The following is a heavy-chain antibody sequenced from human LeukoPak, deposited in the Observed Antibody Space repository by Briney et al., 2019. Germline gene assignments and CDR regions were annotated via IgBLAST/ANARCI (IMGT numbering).Heavy chain of an antibody. Sequence: SETLSLTCTVSGGSISSYYWSWLRQPPGKGLEWIGYIYYSGSTNYNPSLKSRVTISVDTSKNQFSLKLSSVTAADTAVYYCARGGLKSGSYLSLHYWGQGTLVTVSS. V-gene: IGHV4-59*01. J-gene: IGHJ4*02. CDR2: IYYSGST. CDR1: GGSISSYY. D-gene: IGHD1-26*01. CDR3: ARGGLKSGSYLSLHY.